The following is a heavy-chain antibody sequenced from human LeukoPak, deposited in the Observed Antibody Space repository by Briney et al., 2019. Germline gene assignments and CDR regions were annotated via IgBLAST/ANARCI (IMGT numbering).Heavy chain of an antibody. J-gene: IGHJ4*02. CDR3: ATGFKDLKLTDFDY. CDR2: FDPEDGET. D-gene: IGHD1-14*01. Sequence: ASVKVSCKVSGYTLTELSMHWVRQAPGKGLEWMGGFDPEDGETIYAQKFQGRVTMTEDTSTDTAYMELSSLRSEDTAVYYCATGFKDLKLTDFDYWGQGTLVTVSS. V-gene: IGHV1-24*01. CDR1: GYTLTELS.